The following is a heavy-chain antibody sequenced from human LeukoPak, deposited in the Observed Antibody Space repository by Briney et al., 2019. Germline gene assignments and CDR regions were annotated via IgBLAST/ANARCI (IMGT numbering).Heavy chain of an antibody. CDR3: ARRSADYDYVWGVSGGTGYFDY. CDR2: IYYSGST. CDR1: GGSISSSSYY. V-gene: IGHV4-39*01. Sequence: SETLSLTCTVSGGSISSSSYYWGWIRQPPGKGLEWIGSIYYSGSTYYNPSLKSRVTISVDTSKNQLSLKLSSVTAADTAVYYCARRSADYDYVWGVSGGTGYFDYWGQGTLVTVSS. D-gene: IGHD3-16*01. J-gene: IGHJ4*02.